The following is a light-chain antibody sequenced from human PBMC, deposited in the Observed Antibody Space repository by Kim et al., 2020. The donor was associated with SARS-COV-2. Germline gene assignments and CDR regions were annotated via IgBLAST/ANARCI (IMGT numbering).Light chain of an antibody. J-gene: IGKJ1*01. CDR2: GAS. CDR3: XXYNNWPT. Sequence: EIVMTQSPATLSVSPGERATXXCRAXQXVNSNLAWXQQKPGQAXRLLXYGASTRATGIPARFSGSGSGTEFTLTITSLQSXDFAVYYCXXYNNWPTXGQGT. V-gene: IGKV3-15*01. CDR1: QXVNSN.